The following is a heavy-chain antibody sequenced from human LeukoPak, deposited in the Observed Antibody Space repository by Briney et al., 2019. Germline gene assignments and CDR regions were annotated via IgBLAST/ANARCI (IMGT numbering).Heavy chain of an antibody. D-gene: IGHD5-12*01. CDR2: IYTSWST. J-gene: IGHJ3*02. CDR3: ASRDIVATSAFDI. V-gene: IGHV4-61*02. Sequence: IGRIYTSWSTNYNPSLKSRVTISVDTSKNQFSLKLSSVTAADTAVYYCASRDIVATSAFDIWGQGTMVTVSS.